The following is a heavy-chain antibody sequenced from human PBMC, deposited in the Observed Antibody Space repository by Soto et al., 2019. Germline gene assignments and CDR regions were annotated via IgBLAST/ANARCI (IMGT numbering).Heavy chain of an antibody. V-gene: IGHV1-18*04. CDR3: ARDKYNWFDP. CDR1: GYTFTSYG. J-gene: IGHJ5*02. Sequence: QVQLVQSGAEVKKPGASVKVSCKASGYTFTSYGITWVRQAPGQGLEWMGWISAYHGNTNYTQKLQGRVTMTTDTPTSTSYMELRSLKSDDTAVYYCARDKYNWFDPWGQGTLVTVAS. CDR2: ISAYHGNT.